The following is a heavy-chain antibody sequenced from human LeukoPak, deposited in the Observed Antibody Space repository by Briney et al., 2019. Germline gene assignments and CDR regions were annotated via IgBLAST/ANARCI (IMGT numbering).Heavy chain of an antibody. D-gene: IGHD3-22*01. J-gene: IGHJ6*03. V-gene: IGHV4-59*08. Sequence: PSETLSLTCTVSGGSIRSYYWSWIRQPPGKGLEWIGYIYYSGSTNYNPSLKSRVTISVDTSKNQFSLKLSSVTAADTAVYYCAKYDSSGYYYYYYYMDVWGKGTTVTVSS. CDR2: IYYSGST. CDR1: GGSIRSYY. CDR3: AKYDSSGYYYYYYYMDV.